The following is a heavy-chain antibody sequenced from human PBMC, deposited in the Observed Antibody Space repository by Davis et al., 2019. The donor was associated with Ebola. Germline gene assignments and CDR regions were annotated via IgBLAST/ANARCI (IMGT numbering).Heavy chain of an antibody. CDR1: GFTFSSYW. J-gene: IGHJ4*02. Sequence: HTGGSLRLSCAASGFTFSSYWMHWVRQAPGKGLVWVSRIRSDGSSTSYADSVEGRFTISRDNAKNSLYLQMNSLRAEDTAVYYCARGPRYWGQGTLVTVSS. CDR3: ARGPRY. CDR2: IRSDGSST. V-gene: IGHV3-74*01.